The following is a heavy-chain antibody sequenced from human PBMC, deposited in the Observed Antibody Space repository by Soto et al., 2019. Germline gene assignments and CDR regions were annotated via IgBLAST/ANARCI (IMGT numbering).Heavy chain of an antibody. V-gene: IGHV4-30-4*01. CDR2: IYYSGST. J-gene: IGHJ6*02. D-gene: IGHD3-22*01. Sequence: SETLSLTCTVSGGSISSGDYYWSWIRQPPGKGLEWIGYIYYSGSTYYNPSLKSRVTISVDTSKNQFSLKLSSVTAADTAVYYCARVEGNYYDSSGYGMDVRGQGTTVTGSS. CDR3: ARVEGNYYDSSGYGMDV. CDR1: GGSISSGDYY.